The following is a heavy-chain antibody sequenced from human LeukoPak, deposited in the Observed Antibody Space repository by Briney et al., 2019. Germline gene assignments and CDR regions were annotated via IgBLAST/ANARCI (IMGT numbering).Heavy chain of an antibody. J-gene: IGHJ4*02. Sequence: ASVKVSCKASGGTFSSYAISWVRQAPGQGLEWMGRIIPIFGIANYAQKFRGRVTITADKSTSTAYMELSRLRSEDTAVYYCAREGGEAYYYDSSGYYYYDYWGQGTLVTVSS. CDR3: AREGGEAYYYDSSGYYYYDY. CDR2: IIPIFGIA. V-gene: IGHV1-69*04. D-gene: IGHD3-22*01. CDR1: GGTFSSYA.